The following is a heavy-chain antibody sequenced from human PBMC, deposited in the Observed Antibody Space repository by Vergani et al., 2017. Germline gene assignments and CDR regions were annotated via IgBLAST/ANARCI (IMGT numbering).Heavy chain of an antibody. J-gene: IGHJ5*02. V-gene: IGHV4-39*01. CDR2: IYYSGST. CDR1: GASIRSSNYY. CDR3: ARHSTVEWLVKLGWIDP. Sequence: QLQLQESGPGLVKPSATLSLTCSVSGASIRSSNYYWGWIRQPPGKGLEWIASIYYSGSTYYNPSLKSRVTISVDTSKNQFSLKLRSVTAADTAVYFCARHSTVEWLVKLGWIDPWGQGILVTGSS. D-gene: IGHD6-19*01.